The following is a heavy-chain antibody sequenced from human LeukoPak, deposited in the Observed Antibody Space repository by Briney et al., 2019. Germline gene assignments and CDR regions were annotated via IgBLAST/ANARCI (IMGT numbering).Heavy chain of an antibody. J-gene: IGHJ4*02. CDR3: TRDRGAYNLYDY. D-gene: IGHD1-1*01. V-gene: IGHV3-49*04. CDR1: GFTFGDYA. CDR2: IRSKAYGETA. Sequence: GGSLRLSCTASGFTFGDYAMSWVRQAPGKGLEWVGFIRSKAYGETADYAASVKGRFTISRDDSKAIAYLQMNSLKTEDTAVYHCTRDRGAYNLYDYWGQGTLVTVSS.